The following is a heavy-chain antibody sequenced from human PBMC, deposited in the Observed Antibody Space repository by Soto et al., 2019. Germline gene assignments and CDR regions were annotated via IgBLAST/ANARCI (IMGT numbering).Heavy chain of an antibody. CDR2: MNPNSGDT. J-gene: IGHJ6*02. CDR1: GYTFSTYD. D-gene: IGHD3-10*01. Sequence: ASVKVSCKASGYTFSTYDINWVRQAPGQGLEWMGWMNPNSGDTGYAQRFLGRVTMTRDSSIRTVYMELSSLSSEDTAVYYCARVNYYGSGSYEDFFYYYGLDVWGQGTTVTVSS. CDR3: ARVNYYGSGSYEDFFYYYGLDV. V-gene: IGHV1-8*01.